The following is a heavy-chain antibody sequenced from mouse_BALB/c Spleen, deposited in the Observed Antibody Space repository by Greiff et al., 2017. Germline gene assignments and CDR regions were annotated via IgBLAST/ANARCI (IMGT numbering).Heavy chain of an antibody. CDR3: ARHRDY. V-gene: IGHV5-6-5*01. J-gene: IGHJ3*01. CDR2: ISSGGST. Sequence: EVMLVESGGGLVKPGGSLKLSCAASGFTFSSYAMSWVRQTPEKRLEWVASISSGGSTYYPDSVKGRFTISRDNAKNTLYLQMSSLKSEDTAMYYCARHRDYWGQGTLVTVSA. D-gene: IGHD2-13*01. CDR1: GFTFSSYA.